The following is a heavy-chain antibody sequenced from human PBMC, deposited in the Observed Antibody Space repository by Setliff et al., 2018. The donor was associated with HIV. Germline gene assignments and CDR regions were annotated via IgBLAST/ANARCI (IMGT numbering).Heavy chain of an antibody. CDR3: ARGVVDYDFWSGSGDYYYMDV. CDR2: IYYSVST. Sequence: SETLSLTCTVSGGSMNSYYWSWIRQSPGRGLEWIGYIYYSVSTKYNPSLKSRVSMSIDTSKNQFSLKMSSVTAADTAVYYCARGVVDYDFWSGSGDYYYMDVWGKGTTVTVSS. J-gene: IGHJ6*03. V-gene: IGHV4-59*12. CDR1: GGSMNSYY. D-gene: IGHD3-3*01.